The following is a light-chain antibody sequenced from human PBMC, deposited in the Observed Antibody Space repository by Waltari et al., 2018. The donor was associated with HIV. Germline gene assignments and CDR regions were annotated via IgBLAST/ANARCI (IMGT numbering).Light chain of an antibody. Sequence: QSALTQPRSVSGSPGQSVTISCIGTSSDVGGYDFVSWYQQHPGKAPKLMIYDVGKRPSGVPARFSGSKSGNTASLTISGLHAEDEADYFCCSYAGNFFVFGTGTQVSVL. CDR2: DVG. CDR1: SSDVGGYDF. J-gene: IGLJ1*01. CDR3: CSYAGNFFV. V-gene: IGLV2-11*01.